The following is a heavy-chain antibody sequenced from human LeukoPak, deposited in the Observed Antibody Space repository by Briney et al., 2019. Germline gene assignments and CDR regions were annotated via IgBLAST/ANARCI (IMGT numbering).Heavy chain of an antibody. D-gene: IGHD4-17*01. Sequence: PSETLSLTCTVSGGSISSYYWSWIRQPPGKGLEWIGEINHSGSTNYNPSLKSRVTISVDTSKNQFSLKLSSVTAADTAVYYCARGPGYGDYGGVNWFDPWGQGTLVTVSS. CDR2: INHSGST. CDR3: ARGPGYGDYGGVNWFDP. CDR1: GGSISSYY. V-gene: IGHV4-34*01. J-gene: IGHJ5*02.